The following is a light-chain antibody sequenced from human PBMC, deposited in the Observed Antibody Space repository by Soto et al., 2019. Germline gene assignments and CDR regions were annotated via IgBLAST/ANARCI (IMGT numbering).Light chain of an antibody. J-gene: IGKJ1*01. CDR3: QQYVAQSPWT. V-gene: IGKV1-5*03. CDR2: KGS. CDR1: QSIRSTW. Sequence: DVQMTQSPSTLSASVGDKVTITCRASQSIRSTWLAWFQQRPGKAPNDLIYKGSTLASGVSSRFSGSGSGIEFTLTISSLQPDDFATYFCQQYVAQSPWTFGQGTRVE.